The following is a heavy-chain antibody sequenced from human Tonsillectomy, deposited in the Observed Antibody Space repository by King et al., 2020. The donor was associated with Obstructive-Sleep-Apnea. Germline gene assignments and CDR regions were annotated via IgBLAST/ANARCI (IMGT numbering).Heavy chain of an antibody. CDR2: IVYDGSNK. Sequence: VQLVESGGGVVQPGRSLRLSCAASGFTFSSYAMHWVRQAPGKGLEWVAVIVYDGSNKYYADSVKGRFTISRDNSKNTLYLQMNSLRAEDTAVYYCARDFTFHYFDYWGQGTLVTVSS. J-gene: IGHJ4*02. V-gene: IGHV3-30*04. CDR3: ARDFTFHYFDY. D-gene: IGHD3-16*01. CDR1: GFTFSSYA.